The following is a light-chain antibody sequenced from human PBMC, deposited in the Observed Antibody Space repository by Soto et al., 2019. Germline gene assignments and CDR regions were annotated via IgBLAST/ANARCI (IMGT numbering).Light chain of an antibody. V-gene: IGKV1-13*02. J-gene: IGKJ5*01. CDR3: QQCQSYPIT. Sequence: AIQVTQSPSSLSASVGDRVTITCRASQGMSSTLAWYQHKPGKAPRLLIYDASILANGVPSRFSGSVSGTEFTLTISSLQPEDFATYFCQQCQSYPITFGQGTRVEIK. CDR2: DAS. CDR1: QGMSST.